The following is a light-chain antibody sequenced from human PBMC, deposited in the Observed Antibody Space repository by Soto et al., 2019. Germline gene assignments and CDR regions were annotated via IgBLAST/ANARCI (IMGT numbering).Light chain of an antibody. CDR1: SSDVGSYNL. Sequence: QSVLTQPAYVSGSPGQSITISCTGTSSDVGSYNLVSWYQQHPGKAPKLMIYEVSKRPSGVSNRFSGSKSGNTASLTISGLQAEDEADYYCCSYAGSSTSFGTGTKVTVL. CDR2: EVS. J-gene: IGLJ1*01. V-gene: IGLV2-23*02. CDR3: CSYAGSSTS.